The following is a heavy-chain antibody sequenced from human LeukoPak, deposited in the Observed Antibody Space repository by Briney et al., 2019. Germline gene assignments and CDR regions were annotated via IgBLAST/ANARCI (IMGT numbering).Heavy chain of an antibody. V-gene: IGHV1-69*04. Sequence: GASVKVSCKSSGGIFSRYAMGWVRQAPGQGLEWMGRIIPILGIANYAQKFQGRVTITADKSTSTAYMELSSLRSEDTAVYYCARDVGLAGPFDYWGQGTLVTVSS. D-gene: IGHD3/OR15-3a*01. CDR2: IIPILGIA. J-gene: IGHJ4*02. CDR1: GGIFSRYA. CDR3: ARDVGLAGPFDY.